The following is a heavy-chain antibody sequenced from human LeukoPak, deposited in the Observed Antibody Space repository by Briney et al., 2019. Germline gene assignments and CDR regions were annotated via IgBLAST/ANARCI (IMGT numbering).Heavy chain of an antibody. CDR3: ARDLSNGIDY. V-gene: IGHV3-48*03. CDR1: GFTFSAYE. Sequence: GGSLRLSCAASGFTFSAYEMNWARQAPGKGLEWLSYISSTSNTIYYADSVKGRFTISRDNAKNSLYLHMISLRADDTALYYCARDLSNGIDYWGQGTLVTVSS. D-gene: IGHD2-8*01. CDR2: ISSTSNTI. J-gene: IGHJ4*02.